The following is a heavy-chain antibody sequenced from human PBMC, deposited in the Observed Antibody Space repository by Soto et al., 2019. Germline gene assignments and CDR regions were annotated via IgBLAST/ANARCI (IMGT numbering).Heavy chain of an antibody. J-gene: IGHJ5*02. CDR3: ASLINYYDSSGYPRRDP. CDR1: GGSISSSSYY. D-gene: IGHD3-22*01. V-gene: IGHV4-39*01. CDR2: IYYSGST. Sequence: PSDTLSLTCTVSGGSISSSSYYWGWIRQPPGKGLEWIGSIYYSGSTYYNPSLKSRVTISVDTSKNQFSLKLSSVTAADTAVYYCASLINYYDSSGYPRRDPWGQGTLVTVSS.